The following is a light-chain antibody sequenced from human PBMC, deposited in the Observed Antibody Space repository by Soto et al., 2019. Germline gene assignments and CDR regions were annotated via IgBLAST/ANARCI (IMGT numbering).Light chain of an antibody. J-gene: IGKJ1*01. CDR3: QQYNSYWT. CDR1: QSISSR. CDR2: KAS. Sequence: DIQMTQSPSTLSASVGDRVTITCRASQSISSRLAWYQQKPGKAPKLLIYKASSLESGVPSRFSGSGSGTEFTLTISSLQADDVAIYYCQQYNSYWTFGQGTKVEIK. V-gene: IGKV1-5*03.